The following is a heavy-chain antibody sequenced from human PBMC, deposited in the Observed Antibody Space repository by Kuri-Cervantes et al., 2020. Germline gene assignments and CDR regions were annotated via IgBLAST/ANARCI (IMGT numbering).Heavy chain of an antibody. V-gene: IGHV1-2*02. D-gene: IGHD6-13*01. CDR1: GYTFTGYY. J-gene: IGHJ4*02. CDR3: ARDVAAADRAVDY. CDR2: INPNSGGT. Sequence: AAVKVSCKASGYTFTGYYMHWVRQAPGQGLEWMGWINPNSGGTNYAQKFQGRVTMTRDTSISTAYMELSRLRSDYTAVYYGARDVAAADRAVDYWCQGTLVTVSS.